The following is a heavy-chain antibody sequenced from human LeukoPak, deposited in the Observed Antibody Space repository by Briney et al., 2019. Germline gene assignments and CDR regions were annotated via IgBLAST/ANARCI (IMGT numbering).Heavy chain of an antibody. CDR3: AKDCAFCFYYDSSGSY. CDR2: ISGSGGST. Sequence: GGSLRLSCAASGFTFSSYAMSWVRQAPGKGLEWVSAISGSGGSTYYADSVKGRFTISRDNSKNTLYLQMNSLRAEDTAVYYCAKDCAFCFYYDSSGSYWGQGTLVTVSS. CDR1: GFTFSSYA. D-gene: IGHD3-22*01. J-gene: IGHJ4*02. V-gene: IGHV3-23*01.